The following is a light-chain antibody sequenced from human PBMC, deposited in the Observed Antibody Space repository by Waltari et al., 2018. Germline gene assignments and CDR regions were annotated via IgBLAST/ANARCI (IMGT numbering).Light chain of an antibody. CDR3: MQGTHWPIT. CDR1: NSLRHSDGKTY. J-gene: IGKJ5*01. Sequence: DVVLTQSPLSLPVTLGQPASISCRSDNSLRHSDGKTYLNWFLQRPGQSPRRLIFKVSNRDSGVPGRFSGSGSGTDFTLEISRVEAEDVGVYYCMQGTHWPITFGQGTRLEIK. V-gene: IGKV2-30*02. CDR2: KVS.